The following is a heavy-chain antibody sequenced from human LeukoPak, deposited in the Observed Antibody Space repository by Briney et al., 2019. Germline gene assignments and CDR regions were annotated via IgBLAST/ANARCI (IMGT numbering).Heavy chain of an antibody. Sequence: PSETLSLTCTVSGGSISGFHWSWIRQPPGEGLEYIGDVFYSGGTNYNSSLKSRLTISVDTSRNQFSLKLTSVTAADTAVYYCARLYAGAYTRLDPWGQGTLVAVSS. D-gene: IGHD3-16*01. V-gene: IGHV4-59*08. CDR2: VFYSGGT. CDR3: ARLYAGAYTRLDP. J-gene: IGHJ5*02. CDR1: GGSISGFH.